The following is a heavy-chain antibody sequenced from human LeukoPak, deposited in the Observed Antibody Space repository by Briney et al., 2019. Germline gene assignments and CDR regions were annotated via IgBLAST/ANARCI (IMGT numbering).Heavy chain of an antibody. CDR3: ARDQGVVPAAYYYYYGMDV. CDR2: IKQDGSEK. J-gene: IGHJ6*02. Sequence: GGSLRLSCAASGFTFSSYWMSWVRQAPGKGLEWVANIKQDGSEKYYVDSVKGRLTISRDNAKNSLYLQMNSLRAEDTAVYYCARDQGVVPAAYYYYYGMDVWGQGTTVTVSS. CDR1: GFTFSSYW. V-gene: IGHV3-7*01. D-gene: IGHD2-2*01.